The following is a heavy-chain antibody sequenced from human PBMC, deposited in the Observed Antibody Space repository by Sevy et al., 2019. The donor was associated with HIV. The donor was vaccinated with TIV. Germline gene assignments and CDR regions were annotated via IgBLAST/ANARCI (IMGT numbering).Heavy chain of an antibody. J-gene: IGHJ6*01. CDR3: ARPHCTTTSCYGGNGMDV. D-gene: IGHD2-2*01. Sequence: GGSLRLSCATSGFTFNTYWMHWVRQAPGKGLVWVSRIENDGIGTTYADSVKGRFTISRDNAKNTLYLQMNSLRAEETAVYYCARPHCTTTSCYGGNGMDVWGQGTTVTVSS. CDR1: GFTFNTYW. CDR2: IENDGIGT. V-gene: IGHV3-74*01.